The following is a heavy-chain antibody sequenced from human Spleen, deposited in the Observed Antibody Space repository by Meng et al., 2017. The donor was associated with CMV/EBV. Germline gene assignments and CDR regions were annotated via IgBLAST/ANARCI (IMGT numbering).Heavy chain of an antibody. D-gene: IGHD1-26*01. CDR2: ISAYSGYT. CDR1: GYRFSDYG. CDR3: TRRPLGSTRPFDY. V-gene: IGHV1-18*01. J-gene: IGHJ4*02. Sequence: EASGYRFSDYGITWVRQAPERGPEWMGWISAYSGYTNYAQNFQGRVSMTTDTARSTAYMELNSLTSDDTAFYYCTRRPLGSTRPFDYWGQGTLVTVSS.